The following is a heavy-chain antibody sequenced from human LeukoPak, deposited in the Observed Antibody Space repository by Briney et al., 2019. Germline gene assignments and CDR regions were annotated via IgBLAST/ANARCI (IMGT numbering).Heavy chain of an antibody. CDR2: IYHSGST. J-gene: IGHJ5*02. Sequence: SETLSLTCTVSGYSISSGYYWGWIRQPPGKGLEWIGSIYHSGSTYYNPSLKSRVTISVDTSKNQFSLKLSSVTAADTAVYYCAREDGGYDILTGYSSNWFDPWGQGTLVTVSS. CDR3: AREDGGYDILTGYSSNWFDP. D-gene: IGHD3-9*01. CDR1: GYSISSGYY. V-gene: IGHV4-38-2*02.